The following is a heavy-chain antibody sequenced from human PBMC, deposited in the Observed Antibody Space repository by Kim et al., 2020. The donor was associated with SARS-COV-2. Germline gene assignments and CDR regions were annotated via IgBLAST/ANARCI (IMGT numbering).Heavy chain of an antibody. CDR2: INQDGRET. Sequence: GGSLRLSCVASGFNFGSLWMTWVRQTPDRGLEWVANINQDGRETYYVASVKGRFTISRDNGKNSLYLQLNSLRAADTAVYYCAVGGSGTSHFWKDWGQGALVTVSS. V-gene: IGHV3-7*03. CDR3: AVGGSGTSHFWKD. J-gene: IGHJ4*02. D-gene: IGHD3-3*01. CDR1: GFNFGSLW.